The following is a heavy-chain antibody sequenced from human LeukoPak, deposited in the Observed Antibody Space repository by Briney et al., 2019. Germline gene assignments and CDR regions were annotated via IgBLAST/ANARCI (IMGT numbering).Heavy chain of an antibody. D-gene: IGHD6-19*01. CDR1: GFTFDDYG. Sequence: GGSLRLSCAAAGFTFDDYGMSWVRQTPGKGLEWVSGINWNGGRSGYADSVKGRFTISRDNAKDSLYLQMNSLRAEDTAVYYCASSRKTYSSGWYNFGYWGQGTLVTVSS. CDR3: ASSRKTYSSGWYNFGY. CDR2: INWNGGRS. V-gene: IGHV3-20*04. J-gene: IGHJ4*02.